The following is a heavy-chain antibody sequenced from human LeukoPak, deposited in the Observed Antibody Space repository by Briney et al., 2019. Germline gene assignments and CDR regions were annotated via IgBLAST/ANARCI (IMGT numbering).Heavy chain of an antibody. D-gene: IGHD3-10*01. V-gene: IGHV1-3*01. CDR1: GYTFTSYA. CDR3: ARVGTMVRGVIKSSWFDY. Sequence: GASVKVSCKASGYTFTSYAMHWVRQAPGQGLEWMGWINAGNGNTKYSQKFQGRVTITRDTSASTAYMELSSLRSEDTAVYYCARVGTMVRGVIKSSWFDYWGQGTLVTVSS. CDR2: INAGNGNT. J-gene: IGHJ4*02.